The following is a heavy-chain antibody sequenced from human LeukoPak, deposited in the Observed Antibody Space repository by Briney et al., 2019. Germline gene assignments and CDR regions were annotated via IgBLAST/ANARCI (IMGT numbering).Heavy chain of an antibody. D-gene: IGHD5-12*01. Sequence: SVKVSCKASGGTFSSYAISWVRQAPGQGLEWMGGIIPIFGTANYAQKFQGRVTITADESTSTAYMELSSLRSEDTAVYYCARVPPSLSGYAPYYLDYWGQGTLVTVSS. V-gene: IGHV1-69*13. CDR2: IIPIFGTA. CDR1: GGTFSSYA. CDR3: ARVPPSLSGYAPYYLDY. J-gene: IGHJ4*02.